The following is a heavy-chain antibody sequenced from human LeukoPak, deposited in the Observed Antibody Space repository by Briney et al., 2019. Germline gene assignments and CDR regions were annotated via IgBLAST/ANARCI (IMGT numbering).Heavy chain of an antibody. J-gene: IGHJ4*02. CDR3: TTEWGEQLLTGY. CDR2: IKSKTDGGTT. D-gene: IGHD5-18*01. CDR1: GSTFSNAW. Sequence: GGSLRLSCAASGSTFSNAWMSWVRQAPGKGLEWVGRIKSKTDGGTTDYAAPVKGRFTISRDDSKNTLYLQMNSLKTEDTAVYYCTTEWGEQLLTGYWGQGTLVTVSS. V-gene: IGHV3-15*01.